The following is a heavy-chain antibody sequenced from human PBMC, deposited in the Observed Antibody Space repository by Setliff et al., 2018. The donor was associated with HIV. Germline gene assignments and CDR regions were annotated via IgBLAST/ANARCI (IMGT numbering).Heavy chain of an antibody. CDR1: GYSLANYA. CDR2: MSGNNGNT. V-gene: IGHV1-18*04. CDR3: ARDRRITIFGVVSVVPSKRTKTRSAFDY. J-gene: IGHJ4*02. Sequence: ASVMVSCKASGYSLANYAISWVRQVPGHGLEWMGWMSGNNGNTNYAQKLQGRVAMTTDTSTSTAYMELRSLRSDDTAVYYCARDRRITIFGVVSVVPSKRTKTRSAFDYWGQGTLVTVSS. D-gene: IGHD3-3*01.